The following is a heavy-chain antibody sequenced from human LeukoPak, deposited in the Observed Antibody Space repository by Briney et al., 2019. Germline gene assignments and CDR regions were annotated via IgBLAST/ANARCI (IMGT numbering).Heavy chain of an antibody. CDR3: ARDLMGSGDY. CDR1: GGTFSSYA. CDR2: INPNSGGT. J-gene: IGHJ4*02. D-gene: IGHD3-10*01. Sequence: ASVKVSCKASGGTFSSYAISWVRQAPGQGLEWMGWINPNSGGTNYAQKFQGRVTMTRDTSISTAYMELSRLRSDDTAVYYCARDLMGSGDYWGQGTLVTVSS. V-gene: IGHV1-2*02.